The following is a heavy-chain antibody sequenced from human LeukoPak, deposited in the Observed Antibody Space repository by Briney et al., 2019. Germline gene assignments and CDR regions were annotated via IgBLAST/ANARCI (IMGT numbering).Heavy chain of an antibody. Sequence: SETLSLTCTVSGGSISSYYWSWIRQPPGKGLEWIGYIYYSGSTNYNPSLKSRVTISVDTSKNQFSLKLSSVTAADTPVYYCARGVYGGNLDYWGQGTLVTVSS. CDR1: GGSISSYY. V-gene: IGHV4-59*08. CDR2: IYYSGST. D-gene: IGHD4-23*01. J-gene: IGHJ4*02. CDR3: ARGVYGGNLDY.